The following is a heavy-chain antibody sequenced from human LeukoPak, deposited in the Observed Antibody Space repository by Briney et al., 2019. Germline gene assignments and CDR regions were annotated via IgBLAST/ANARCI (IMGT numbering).Heavy chain of an antibody. CDR2: ITISGHTK. CDR3: ARGDPHADL. V-gene: IGHV3-48*03. CDR1: GFDLHTYE. J-gene: IGHJ5*02. Sequence: GGSLRPSCAASGFDLHTYEMNWVRQAPGKGLEWIADITISGHTKNYADSVKGRFTISRDSARTSLYLQMNSLRVEDTDVYFCARGDPHADLWGQGTLVTVSS.